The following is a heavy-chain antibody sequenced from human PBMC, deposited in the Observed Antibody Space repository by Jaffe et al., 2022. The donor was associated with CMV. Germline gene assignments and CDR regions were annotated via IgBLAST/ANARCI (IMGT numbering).Heavy chain of an antibody. J-gene: IGHJ5*02. CDR3: AREAAEKAIFGPANWFDP. CDR2: ISSSSSYI. V-gene: IGHV3-21*01. Sequence: EVQLVESGGGLVKPGGSLRLSCAASGFTFSSYSMNWVRQAPGKGLEWVSSISSSSSYIYYADSVKGRFTISRDNAKNSLYLQMNSLRAEDTAVYYCAREAAEKAIFGPANWFDPWGQGTLVTVSS. CDR1: GFTFSSYS. D-gene: IGHD3-3*01.